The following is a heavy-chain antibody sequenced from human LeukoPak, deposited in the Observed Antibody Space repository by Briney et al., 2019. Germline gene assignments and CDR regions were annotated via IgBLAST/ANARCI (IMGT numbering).Heavy chain of an antibody. J-gene: IGHJ4*02. CDR2: ISHDGSSK. Sequence: PGGSLRLSCAASGFTFSNYGMHWVRQAPGKGLERVAVISHDGSSKYYIDSVKGRFTISRDSSKSTMYLQMNSLRGEDTAVYYCAKSAGTCGSGCYSDYWGQGTLVTVSS. V-gene: IGHV3-30*18. CDR1: GFTFSNYG. CDR3: AKSAGTCGSGCYSDY. D-gene: IGHD2-21*02.